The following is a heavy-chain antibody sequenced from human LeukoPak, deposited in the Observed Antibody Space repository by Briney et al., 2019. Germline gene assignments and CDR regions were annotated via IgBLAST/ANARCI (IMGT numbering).Heavy chain of an antibody. CDR1: GGSISSYY. V-gene: IGHV4-59*12. CDR3: ASRTPQRAYYFDY. J-gene: IGHJ4*02. D-gene: IGHD2-21*01. Sequence: PSETLSLTCTVSGGSISSYYWSWVRQPPGKGLEWIGFVYYTGSTNYSPSLKSRVTISVDTSKNQFSLKLSSVTAADTAVYYCASRTPQRAYYFDYWGQGTLVTVSS. CDR2: VYYTGST.